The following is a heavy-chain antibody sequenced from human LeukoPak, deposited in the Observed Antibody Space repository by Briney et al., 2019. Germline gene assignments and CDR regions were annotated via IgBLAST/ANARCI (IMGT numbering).Heavy chain of an antibody. D-gene: IGHD2-15*01. J-gene: IGHJ5*02. CDR1: GGSISNGDYY. Sequence: SETLSLTCTVSGGSISNGDYYWGWIRQPPGKGLEWIGSIYYSGSTYYNPSLKSRVTISVDTSKNQFSLKLSSVTAADTAVYYCARAHCSGGSCYARVGINWFDPWGQGTLVTVSS. V-gene: IGHV4-39*07. CDR2: IYYSGST. CDR3: ARAHCSGGSCYARVGINWFDP.